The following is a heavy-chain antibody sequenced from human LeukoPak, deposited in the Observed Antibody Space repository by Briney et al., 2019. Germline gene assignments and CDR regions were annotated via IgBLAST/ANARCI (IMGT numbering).Heavy chain of an antibody. CDR3: AKGPFSGYSSSWFGY. V-gene: IGHV3-9*01. CDR1: GFTFDDYA. CDR2: ISWNSGSI. J-gene: IGHJ5*01. D-gene: IGHD6-13*01. Sequence: PGGSLRLSCAASGFTFDDYAMHWVRQAPGKGLEWVSGISWNSGSIGYADSVKGRFTISRDNAKNSLYLQMNSLRAEDTALYYCAKGPFSGYSSSWFGYWGQGTLVTVFS.